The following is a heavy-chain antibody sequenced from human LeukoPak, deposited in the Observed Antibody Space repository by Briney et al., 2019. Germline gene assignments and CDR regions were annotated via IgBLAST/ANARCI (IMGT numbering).Heavy chain of an antibody. Sequence: GGSLRLSCEASGFTFNIFSMDWVRQAPGKGLEWLSYIGGNTGIIWYADSVKGRFTISRDNSKNTLYLQMNSLRAEDTAVYYCAKVGLYILTGLAYDYWGQGILVTVSS. D-gene: IGHD3-9*01. J-gene: IGHJ4*02. CDR2: IGGNTGII. CDR1: GFTFNIFS. CDR3: AKVGLYILTGLAYDY. V-gene: IGHV3-23*01.